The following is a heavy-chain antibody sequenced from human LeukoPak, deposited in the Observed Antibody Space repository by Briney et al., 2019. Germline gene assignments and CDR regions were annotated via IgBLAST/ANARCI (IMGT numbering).Heavy chain of an antibody. CDR1: GFTFSSYA. J-gene: IGHJ4*02. CDR2: ISYDGSDK. Sequence: GGSLRLSCVASGFTFSSYAMHWVRQAPGKGLEWVAIISYDGSDKYYADSVKGRLTISRDNSKSTLYLQMISLRTEDTAVYYCARADGSVAGPPSGRWGQGTLVTVSS. CDR3: ARADGSVAGPPSGR. D-gene: IGHD6-19*01. V-gene: IGHV3-30-3*01.